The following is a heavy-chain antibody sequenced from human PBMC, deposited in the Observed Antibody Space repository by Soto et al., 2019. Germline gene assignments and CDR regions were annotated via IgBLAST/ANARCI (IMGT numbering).Heavy chain of an antibody. V-gene: IGHV3-73*01. D-gene: IGHD1-26*01. CDR2: IRSKANSYAT. CDR3: TRLAWEPWDYYYYGMDV. Sequence: EVQLVESGGGLVQPGGSLKLSCAASGFTFSGSAMHWVRQASGKGLEWVGRIRSKANSYATAYAASVKGRFTISRDXSXTXGYLQMNSLKTEDTAVYYCTRLAWEPWDYYYYGMDVWGQGTTVTVSS. J-gene: IGHJ6*02. CDR1: GFTFSGSA.